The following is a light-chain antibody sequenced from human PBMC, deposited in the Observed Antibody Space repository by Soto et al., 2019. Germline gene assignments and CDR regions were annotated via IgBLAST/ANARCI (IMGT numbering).Light chain of an antibody. Sequence: EIVLTQSPGTLSLSPGERATLSCRASQSVSSSYLAWYQQKPGQAPRLLIYGASNRASGIPDRFSGSASGTDFTLTISRLEPDDFAVYYCQRYGSGALTFGGGTKVEIK. CDR2: GAS. CDR3: QRYGSGALT. CDR1: QSVSSSY. J-gene: IGKJ4*01. V-gene: IGKV3-20*01.